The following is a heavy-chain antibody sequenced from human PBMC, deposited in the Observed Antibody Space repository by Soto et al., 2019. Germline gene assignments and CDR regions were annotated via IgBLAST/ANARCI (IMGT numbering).Heavy chain of an antibody. D-gene: IGHD4-4*01. V-gene: IGHV3-23*01. CDR2: ISGGGATT. CDR3: AKNDYSTLTPIDS. CDR1: GVNFSSSA. Sequence: PGGPLRLSCAASGVNFSSSAMSWVRQAPGRGLEWLSVISGGGATTYYADSVKGRFTVSRDISKNTLYMQMNNLRADDTAVYYCAKNDYSTLTPIDSWGLGTLVTVSS. J-gene: IGHJ4*02.